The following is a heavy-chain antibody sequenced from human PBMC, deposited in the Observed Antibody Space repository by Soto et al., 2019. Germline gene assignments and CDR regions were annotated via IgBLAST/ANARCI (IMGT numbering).Heavy chain of an antibody. CDR2: IIPIFGTA. CDR3: ARGGDIVVVVAKPNWFDP. J-gene: IGHJ5*02. CDR1: GGTFSSYA. V-gene: IGHV1-69*12. D-gene: IGHD2-15*01. Sequence: QVQLVQSGAEVKKPGSSVKVSCKASGGTFSSYAISWVRQAPGQGLEWMGGIIPIFGTANYAQKFQGRVTITADXXTXTXXMELSSLRSEDTAVYYCARGGDIVVVVAKPNWFDPWGQGTLVTVSS.